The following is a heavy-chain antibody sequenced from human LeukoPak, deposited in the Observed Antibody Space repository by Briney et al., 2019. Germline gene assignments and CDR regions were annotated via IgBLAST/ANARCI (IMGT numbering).Heavy chain of an antibody. CDR2: IYYSGST. J-gene: IGHJ6*02. V-gene: IGHV4-59*08. CDR1: GGSISSYY. Sequence: SETLSLTCTVSGGSISSYYWSWIRQPPGKGLEWIGYIYYSGSTNYNPSLKSRVTISVDPSKNQFSLKLSSVTAADTAVYYCARLRVVPAAQGALLYYYGMDVWGQGTTVTVSS. CDR3: ARLRVVPAAQGALLYYYGMDV. D-gene: IGHD2-2*01.